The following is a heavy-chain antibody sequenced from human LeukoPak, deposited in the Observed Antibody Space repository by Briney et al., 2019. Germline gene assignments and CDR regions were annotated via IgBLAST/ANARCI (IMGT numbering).Heavy chain of an antibody. J-gene: IGHJ4*02. CDR3: AKDPIFSGSYGVFDY. V-gene: IGHV3-23*01. D-gene: IGHD1-26*01. CDR1: GFTFSSSA. CDR2: IIDSGNSI. Sequence: GGSLRLSCAASGFTFSSSAMSWVRQAPGKGLEWVSTIIDSGNSIYYADSAEGRFTISRDNSKNTLYLQMNSLRAGDTAVYYCAKDPIFSGSYGVFDYWGLGTQVTVSS.